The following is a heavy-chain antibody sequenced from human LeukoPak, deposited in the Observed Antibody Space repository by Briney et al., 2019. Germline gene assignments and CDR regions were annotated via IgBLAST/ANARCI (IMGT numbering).Heavy chain of an antibody. CDR3: ARVRRMVRGVPNVAPRYFDL. D-gene: IGHD3-10*01. CDR1: GGSFSGYY. CDR2: INHSGGT. J-gene: IGHJ2*01. V-gene: IGHV4-34*01. Sequence: PSETLSLTCAVYGGSFSGYYWSWIRQPPGKGLEWIGEINHSGGTNYNPSLKSRVTISVDTSKNQFSLKLSSVTAADTAVYYCARVRRMVRGVPNVAPRYFDLWGRGTLVTVSS.